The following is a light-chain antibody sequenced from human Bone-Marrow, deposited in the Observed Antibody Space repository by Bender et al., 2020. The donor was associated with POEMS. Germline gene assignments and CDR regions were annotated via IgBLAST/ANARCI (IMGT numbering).Light chain of an antibody. Sequence: QSVLTQPPSVSGTPGQRVTMSCYGSRSNIGTNAVDWYRQLPGTAPKLLIYGYNNRPSGVPDRFSGSKSGTSASLAITGLQAEDEGDYYCQSYDNSLGGWVFGGGTKLTVL. CDR1: RSNIGTNA. V-gene: IGLV1-40*01. J-gene: IGLJ3*02. CDR2: GYN. CDR3: QSYDNSLGGWV.